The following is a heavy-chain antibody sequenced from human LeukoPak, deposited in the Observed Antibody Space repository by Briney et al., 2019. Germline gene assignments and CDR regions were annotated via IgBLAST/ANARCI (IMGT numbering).Heavy chain of an antibody. J-gene: IGHJ3*02. CDR2: ISGSGAGK. CDR1: GFTSSTYA. Sequence: GGSLRLSCAASGFTSSTYAMTWVRQAPGKGLEWVSSISGSGAGKFYAAPVKGRFTTSRDNSKNTLYVQLNSLRAEDTAVYYCAKAAYGDYAGAFDIWGQGTMVIVSS. V-gene: IGHV3-23*01. CDR3: AKAAYGDYAGAFDI. D-gene: IGHD4-17*01.